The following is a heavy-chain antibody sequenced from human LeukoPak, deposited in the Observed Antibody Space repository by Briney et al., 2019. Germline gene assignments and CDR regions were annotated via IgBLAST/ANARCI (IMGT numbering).Heavy chain of an antibody. CDR2: IYYSGST. CDR1: GGSIRSYY. V-gene: IGHV4-59*01. Sequence: SETLSLTCTVSGGSIRSYYWSWIRQPPGKGLEWIANIYYSGSTNYNPSLKSRVIISLDTSKNQFSLKLSSMTAADAAVYYCAGDSSMGVWGRGTTVTVSS. J-gene: IGHJ6*02. CDR3: AGDSSMGV.